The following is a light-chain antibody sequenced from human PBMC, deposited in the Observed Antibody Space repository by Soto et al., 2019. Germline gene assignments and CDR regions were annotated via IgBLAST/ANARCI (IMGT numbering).Light chain of an antibody. CDR3: QQFRT. Sequence: DIHMTQSPSTLSACVGDIVTITCRASQSISSWLAWYQQKPGKAPKLLIYDASSLESGVPSRFSGSGSGTEFTLTNSRLQPDDFATYYCQQFRTFGQGTKVDI. CDR2: DAS. V-gene: IGKV1-5*01. CDR1: QSISSW. J-gene: IGKJ1*01.